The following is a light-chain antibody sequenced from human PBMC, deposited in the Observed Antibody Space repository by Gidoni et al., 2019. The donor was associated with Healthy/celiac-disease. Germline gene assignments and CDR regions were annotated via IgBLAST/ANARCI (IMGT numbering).Light chain of an antibody. V-gene: IGLV2-11*01. CDR1: SSDVGGYNY. J-gene: IGLJ2*01. CDR2: DVS. Sequence: QSALTQPRSVSGCPGQSVTISCTGTSSDVGGYNYVSWYQQPPGKAPKLMIYDVSKRPSGVPDRFSGSKSGNTASLTISGLQAEDEADYYCCSYAGSYTLVFGGGTKLTVL. CDR3: CSYAGSYTLV.